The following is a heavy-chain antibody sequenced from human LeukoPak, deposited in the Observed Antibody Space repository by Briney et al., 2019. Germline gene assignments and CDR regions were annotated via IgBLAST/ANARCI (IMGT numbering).Heavy chain of an antibody. V-gene: IGHV4-34*01. CDR2: INHSGST. Sequence: SETLSLTCAVYGGSFSGYYWSWIRQPPGKGLEWIGEINHSGSTNYNPSLKSRVTMSVDTSKNQFSLKLSSVTAADTAVYYCARGRVGATSSYFFDYWGQGTLVTVSS. J-gene: IGHJ4*02. CDR3: ARGRVGATSSYFFDY. D-gene: IGHD1-26*01. CDR1: GGSFSGYY.